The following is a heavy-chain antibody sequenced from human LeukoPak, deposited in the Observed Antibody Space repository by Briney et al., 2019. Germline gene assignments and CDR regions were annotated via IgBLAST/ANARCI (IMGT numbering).Heavy chain of an antibody. CDR3: ATGYIVLMVYAIGPAFDI. D-gene: IGHD2-8*01. CDR1: GYTFTSYY. Sequence: ASVKVSCKASGYTFTSYYMHWVRRAPGQGLEWMGIINPSGGSTSYAQKFQGRVTMTRDMSTSTVYMELSSLRSEDTAVYYCATGYIVLMVYAIGPAFDIWGQGTMVTVSS. V-gene: IGHV1-46*01. CDR2: INPSGGST. J-gene: IGHJ3*02.